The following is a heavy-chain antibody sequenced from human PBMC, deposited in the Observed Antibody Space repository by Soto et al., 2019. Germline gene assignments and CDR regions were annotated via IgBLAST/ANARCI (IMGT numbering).Heavy chain of an antibody. CDR3: VKGGSSKFDP. Sequence: SLTXXVXGGSXSSHYWSXIRQPPGRGLEWIGYIYYSGSTNYNPSLKSRVTISVDTSKNQFSLKLTSVTAADTAVYYCVKGGSSKFDPWGQGSLVTVSS. V-gene: IGHV4-59*11. D-gene: IGHD1-26*01. J-gene: IGHJ5*02. CDR2: IYYSGST. CDR1: GGSXSSHY.